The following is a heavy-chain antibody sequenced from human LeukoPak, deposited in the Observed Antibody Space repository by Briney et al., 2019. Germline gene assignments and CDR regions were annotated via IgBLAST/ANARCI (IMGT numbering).Heavy chain of an antibody. CDR1: GFTFSSYG. CDR2: IWYDGSNK. Sequence: PGGSLRLSCAASGFTFSSYGMHWVRQAPGKGLEWVAVIWYDGSNKYYADSVKGRFTISRDNSKNTLYLQMNSLRAEDTAVYYCARAPYCSSTSCPPSDYWGQGTLVTVSP. V-gene: IGHV3-33*01. D-gene: IGHD2-2*01. J-gene: IGHJ4*02. CDR3: ARAPYCSSTSCPPSDY.